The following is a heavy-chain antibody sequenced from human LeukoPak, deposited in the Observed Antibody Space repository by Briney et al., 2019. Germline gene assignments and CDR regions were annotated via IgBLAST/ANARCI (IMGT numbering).Heavy chain of an antibody. CDR3: AREGGSGSYYGAIDY. Sequence: SETLSLTCTVSGGSISSGSYYWSWIRQPAGKGLEWIGRIYTSGSTNYNPSLKSRVTISVDTSKNQFSLKLSSVTAADTAVYYCAREGGSGSYYGAIDYWGQGTLVTVSS. J-gene: IGHJ4*02. CDR1: GGSISSGSYY. CDR2: IYTSGST. V-gene: IGHV4-61*02. D-gene: IGHD3-10*01.